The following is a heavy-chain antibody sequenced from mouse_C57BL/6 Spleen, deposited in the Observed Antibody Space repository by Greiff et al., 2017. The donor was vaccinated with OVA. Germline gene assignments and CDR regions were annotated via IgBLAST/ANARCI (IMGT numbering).Heavy chain of an antibody. Sequence: EVKLMESGPGLVKPSQSLSLTCSVTGYSITSGYYWNWIRQFPGNKLEWMGYISYDGSNNYNPSLKNRISITRDTSKNQFFLKLNSVTTEDTATYYCARDYYGSSNDYWGQGTTLTVSS. CDR3: ARDYYGSSNDY. D-gene: IGHD1-1*01. CDR2: ISYDGSN. V-gene: IGHV3-6*01. J-gene: IGHJ2*01. CDR1: GYSITSGYY.